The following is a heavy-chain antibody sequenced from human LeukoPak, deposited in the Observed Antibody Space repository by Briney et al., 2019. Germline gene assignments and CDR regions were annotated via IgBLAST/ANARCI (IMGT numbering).Heavy chain of an antibody. D-gene: IGHD1-1*01. CDR3: AGGPKNSDNWNGLDV. Sequence: GGSLRLSCAASGFTFSGYWMSWVRQAPGKGLEWVANIKQDGSEKYYVDSVKGRFTISRDNAKNTLYLQVSGLRAEDTAVYFCAGGPKNSDNWNGLDVWGQGTTVTVSS. V-gene: IGHV3-7*02. J-gene: IGHJ6*02. CDR2: IKQDGSEK. CDR1: GFTFSGYW.